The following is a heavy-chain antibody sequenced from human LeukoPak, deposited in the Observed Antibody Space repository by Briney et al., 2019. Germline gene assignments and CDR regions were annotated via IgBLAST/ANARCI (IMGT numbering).Heavy chain of an antibody. J-gene: IGHJ4*02. D-gene: IGHD2-15*01. V-gene: IGHV4-59*08. Sequence: PSETLSLTCSVSGGSISSYYWSWIRQPPGKGLEWIGYIYYSGSTNYSPSLKSRVTMSVDTSKNQFSLKLSSVTAADTAVYYCASVSEDTVDSWGQGTLVTVSS. CDR1: GGSISSYY. CDR3: ASVSEDTVDS. CDR2: IYYSGST.